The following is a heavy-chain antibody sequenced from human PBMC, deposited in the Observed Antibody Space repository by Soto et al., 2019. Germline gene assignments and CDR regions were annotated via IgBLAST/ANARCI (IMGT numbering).Heavy chain of an antibody. D-gene: IGHD3-9*01. CDR3: ATAGYFDWLSPFDY. J-gene: IGHJ4*02. CDR2: FDPEDGET. CDR1: GYTLTELS. Sequence: ASVKVSCKVSGYTLTELSMHWVRQAPGKGLEWMGGFDPEDGETIYAQKFQGRVTMTEDTSTDTAYMELSSLRSEDTAVYYCATAGYFDWLSPFDYWGQGTLVTVSS. V-gene: IGHV1-24*01.